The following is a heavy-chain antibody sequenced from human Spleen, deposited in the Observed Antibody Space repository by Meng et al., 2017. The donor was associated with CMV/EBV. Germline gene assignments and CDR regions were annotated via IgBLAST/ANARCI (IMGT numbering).Heavy chain of an antibody. CDR1: GFTFNYYT. J-gene: IGHJ1*01. CDR2: ISSSGSSI. D-gene: IGHD3-3*01. V-gene: IGHV3-21*01. CDR3: TRLSNYDFLSGYWHLQH. Sequence: GGSLRLSCAASGFTFNYYTMNWVRQAPGKGLEWVSSISSSGSSIYYADSLKGRFTISRDNAKSSVSLQMNSLRAEDTAVYYCTRLSNYDFLSGYWHLQHWGQGTLVTVSS.